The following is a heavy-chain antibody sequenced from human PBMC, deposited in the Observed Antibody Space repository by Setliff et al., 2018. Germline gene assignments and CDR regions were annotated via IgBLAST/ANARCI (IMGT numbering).Heavy chain of an antibody. CDR1: GYSISSGYY. D-gene: IGHD5-12*01. CDR2: IYYSGST. CDR3: ARLGYRGDLDY. J-gene: IGHJ4*02. V-gene: IGHV4-38-2*01. Sequence: SETLSLTCAVSGYSISSGYYWGWIRQPPGKGLEWIGSIYYSGSTYYNPSLKSRVTISVNTSKNQFSLKLSSVTAADTAVYYCARLGYRGDLDYWGQGTLVTVSS.